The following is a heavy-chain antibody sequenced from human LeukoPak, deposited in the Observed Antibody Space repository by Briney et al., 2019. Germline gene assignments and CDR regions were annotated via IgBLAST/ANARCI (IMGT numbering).Heavy chain of an antibody. D-gene: IGHD3-10*01. CDR2: SNHSGST. CDR3: ARGALYGSGSYSPGPASPPRGRYFDY. J-gene: IGHJ4*02. Sequence: SETLALTCAVYGGSLSGYYWSWIRQPPGKGLEWIGESNHSGSTNYNPSLKSRVTISVDTSKNQFSLKLSSVTAADTAVYYCARGALYGSGSYSPGPASPPRGRYFDYWGQGTLVTVSS. CDR1: GGSLSGYY. V-gene: IGHV4-34*01.